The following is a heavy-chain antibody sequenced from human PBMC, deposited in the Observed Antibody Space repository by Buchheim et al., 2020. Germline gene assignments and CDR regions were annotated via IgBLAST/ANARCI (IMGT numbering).Heavy chain of an antibody. V-gene: IGHV3-30*18. Sequence: QVQLVESGGGVVQPGRSLRLSCAASGFTFSSYGMHWVRQAPGKGLEWVAVISYDGSNKYYADSVKGRFTISRDNSKNTLYLQMNSLRAEDTAVYYCAKDSPYYDSSGYYFDWGQGTL. CDR1: GFTFSSYG. CDR2: ISYDGSNK. CDR3: AKDSPYYDSSGYYFD. D-gene: IGHD3-22*01. J-gene: IGHJ4*02.